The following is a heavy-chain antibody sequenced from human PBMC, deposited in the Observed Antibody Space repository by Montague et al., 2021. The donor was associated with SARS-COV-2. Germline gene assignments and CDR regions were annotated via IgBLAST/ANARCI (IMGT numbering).Heavy chain of an antibody. D-gene: IGHD3-3*01. Sequence: SETLSLTCTVSGGSISSYYWSWIRQPPGKGLEWIGYIYYSGSTNXXPSLKSRVTISVDTSKNQFSLKLSSVTAADTAVYYCARAPVAHITIFGVVTSFDYWGQGTLVIASS. CDR1: GGSISSYY. J-gene: IGHJ4*02. V-gene: IGHV4-59*01. CDR2: IYYSGST. CDR3: ARAPVAHITIFGVVTSFDY.